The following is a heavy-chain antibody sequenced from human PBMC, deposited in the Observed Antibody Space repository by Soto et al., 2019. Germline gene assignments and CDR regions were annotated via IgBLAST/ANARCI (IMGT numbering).Heavy chain of an antibody. V-gene: IGHV3-49*03. CDR2: IRSKDYGGTT. Sequence: GGSLRLSCTASGFTFGDYGLSWFRQAPGKGLEWVGFIRSKDYGGTTEYAASVKGRFTISRDDSKSIAYLQMNSLKTEDTAVYYCTRVVDIVVVPAAMRMFDYWGQGTLVTVSS. CDR3: TRVVDIVVVPAAMRMFDY. CDR1: GFTFGDYG. J-gene: IGHJ4*02. D-gene: IGHD2-2*01.